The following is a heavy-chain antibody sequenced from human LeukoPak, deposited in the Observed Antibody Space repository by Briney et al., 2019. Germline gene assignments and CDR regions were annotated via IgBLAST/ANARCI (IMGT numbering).Heavy chain of an antibody. J-gene: IGHJ4*02. D-gene: IGHD1-26*01. CDR3: ARMYSGTSYYFDS. CDR2: FPYSGST. CDR1: GVSISDYH. Sequence: SETLSLTCSVSGVSISDYHWIWIRQPPAEGLEWMGYFPYSGSTRYNPSLKSRVTMSVDTSKNQFSLRLISVAAADTAVYYCARMYSGTSYYFDSWGQGTLVTVSS. V-gene: IGHV4-59*01.